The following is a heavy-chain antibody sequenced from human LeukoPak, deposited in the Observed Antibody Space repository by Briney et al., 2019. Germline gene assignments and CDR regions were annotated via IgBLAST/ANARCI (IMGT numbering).Heavy chain of an antibody. V-gene: IGHV3-74*01. D-gene: IGHD6-19*01. Sequence: PGGSLRLSCAASGFTFSSYSMHWVRQVPGKGLVCVSRINRDGRYTTYADFVKGRFTISRDNAKNTLYLQMNTLRAEDTAVYYCVRGSSGWYGVDYWGQGTLVTVSS. CDR1: GFTFSSYS. CDR3: VRGSSGWYGVDY. CDR2: INRDGRYT. J-gene: IGHJ4*02.